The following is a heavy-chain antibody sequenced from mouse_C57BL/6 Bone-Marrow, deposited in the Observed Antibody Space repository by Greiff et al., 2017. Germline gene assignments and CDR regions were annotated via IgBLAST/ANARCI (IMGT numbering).Heavy chain of an antibody. CDR1: GYTFTSYW. CDR2: IHPNSGST. V-gene: IGHV1-64*01. D-gene: IGHD2-5*01. Sequence: QVQLQQSGAELVKPGASVKLSCKASGYTFTSYWMHWVKQRPGQGLEWIGMIHPNSGSTNYNEKFKSKATLTVDKSSSTAYMQLSSLTSEDSAVYDCARSGYSNYYWYFDVWGTGTTVTVSS. J-gene: IGHJ1*03. CDR3: ARSGYSNYYWYFDV.